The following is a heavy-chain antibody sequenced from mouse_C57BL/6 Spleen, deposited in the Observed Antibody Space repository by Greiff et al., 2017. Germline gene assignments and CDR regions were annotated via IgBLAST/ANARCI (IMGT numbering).Heavy chain of an antibody. D-gene: IGHD1-1*01. CDR1: GFTFSNYW. CDR3: TRSLYYYGSSLWYFDV. J-gene: IGHJ1*03. Sequence: DVQLQESGGGLVQPGGSMKLSCVASGFTFSNYWMNWVRQSPEKGLEWVAQIRLKSDNYATHYAESVKGRFTISRDDSKSSVYLQMNNLRAEDTGIYYCTRSLYYYGSSLWYFDVWGTGTTVTVSS. CDR2: IRLKSDNYAT. V-gene: IGHV6-3*01.